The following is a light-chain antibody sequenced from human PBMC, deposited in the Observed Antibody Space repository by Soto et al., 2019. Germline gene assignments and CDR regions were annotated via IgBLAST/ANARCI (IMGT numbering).Light chain of an antibody. J-gene: IGKJ1*01. Sequence: DIQMTQSPPSLSASVGDRVTITCRASQGISNYLAWYQQRPGKVPKLLIYAASTLQSGVPSRFSGSGSGTDFTLTIRSLQPEDVATYYCHKYNSDPRTFGQGPKVELK. CDR1: QGISNY. CDR2: AAS. CDR3: HKYNSDPRT. V-gene: IGKV1-27*01.